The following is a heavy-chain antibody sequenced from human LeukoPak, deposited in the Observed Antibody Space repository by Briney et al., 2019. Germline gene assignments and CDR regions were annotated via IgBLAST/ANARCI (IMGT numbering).Heavy chain of an antibody. CDR3: ARDQNYAFDM. Sequence: GGSLRLSCAASEFTFSSFSMNWVRQAPGKRLEWVSYISSSSYYIYYADSVKGRSTVSRDNAKNSLYLQMNSLRGEDTAVYYCARDQNYAFDMWGQGTMVTVSS. D-gene: IGHD1-7*01. J-gene: IGHJ3*02. CDR1: EFTFSSFS. CDR2: ISSSSYYI. V-gene: IGHV3-21*05.